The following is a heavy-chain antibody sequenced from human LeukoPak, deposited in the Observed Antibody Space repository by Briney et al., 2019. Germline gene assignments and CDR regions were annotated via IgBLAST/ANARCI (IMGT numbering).Heavy chain of an antibody. Sequence: ASVKVSCKASGYTFTSYDINWVRQATGQGLEWMGWVNPNSGNTGYAQKFQGRVTMTRNTSISTAYMELSSLRSKDTAVYYCARWDLYGSGSYYNDIDYWGQGTLVTVSS. CDR1: GYTFTSYD. CDR2: VNPNSGNT. V-gene: IGHV1-8*01. D-gene: IGHD3-10*01. CDR3: ARWDLYGSGSYYNDIDY. J-gene: IGHJ4*02.